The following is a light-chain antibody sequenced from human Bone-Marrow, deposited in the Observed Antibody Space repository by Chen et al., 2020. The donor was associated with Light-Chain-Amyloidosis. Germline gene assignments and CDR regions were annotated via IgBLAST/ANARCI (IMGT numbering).Light chain of an antibody. CDR2: DVT. CDR3: CSYAGTFTYVV. J-gene: IGLJ2*01. Sequence: QSALTQPRSVSGSPGQSVTISCTGTSSDIGSYNYVSWYQQHPGQAPKLMIYDVTKRPSGVPDRFSGSNSGNTASLTISGLQAEDEADYFCCSYAGTFTYVVFGGGTKLTVL. V-gene: IGLV2-11*01. CDR1: SSDIGSYNY.